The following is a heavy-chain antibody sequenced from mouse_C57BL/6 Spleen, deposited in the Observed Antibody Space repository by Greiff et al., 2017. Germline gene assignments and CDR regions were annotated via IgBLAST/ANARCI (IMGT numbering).Heavy chain of an antibody. D-gene: IGHD1-1*01. CDR3: ARERDYYGSSYPFDY. J-gene: IGHJ2*01. CDR2: IHPNSGST. V-gene: IGHV1-64*01. Sequence: QVQLQQPGAELVKPGASVKLSCKASGYTFTSYWMHWVKQRPGQGLEWIGMIHPNSGSTNYNEKFKSKATLTVDKSSSTAYMQLSSLTSEDSAVYYCARERDYYGSSYPFDYWGQGTTLTVSS. CDR1: GYTFTSYW.